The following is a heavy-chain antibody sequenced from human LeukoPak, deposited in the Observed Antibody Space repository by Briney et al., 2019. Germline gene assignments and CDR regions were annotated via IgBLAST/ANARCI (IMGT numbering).Heavy chain of an antibody. Sequence: GESLKISCKGSGYSFTNYWIGWVRQMPGKGLEWMGIIYPGDSNTRYRPSFQGQVTISVDKSISTAYLQWSSLKASDTAMYYCARRSMTVVDPFDPWGQGTLVTVSS. V-gene: IGHV5-51*01. J-gene: IGHJ5*02. D-gene: IGHD3-22*01. CDR2: IYPGDSNT. CDR1: GYSFTNYW. CDR3: ARRSMTVVDPFDP.